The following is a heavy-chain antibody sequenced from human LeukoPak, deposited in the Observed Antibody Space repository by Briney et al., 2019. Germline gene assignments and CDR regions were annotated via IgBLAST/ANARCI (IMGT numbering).Heavy chain of an antibody. CDR1: GFTFSSYA. CDR3: ARDSLATVTHQFDH. CDR2: ISYDGSNK. Sequence: GGSLRLSCAASGFTFSSYAMHWVRQAPGKGLEWVAVISYDGSNKYYADSVKGRFTISRDNSKNTVYLQMNSLRAEDTAVYYCARDSLATVTHQFDHWGQGTLVTVSS. J-gene: IGHJ4*02. V-gene: IGHV3-30-3*01. D-gene: IGHD4-17*01.